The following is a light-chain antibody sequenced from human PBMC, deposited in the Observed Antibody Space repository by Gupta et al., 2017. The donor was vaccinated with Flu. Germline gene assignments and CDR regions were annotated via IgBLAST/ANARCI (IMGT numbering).Light chain of an antibody. J-gene: IGKJ1*01. CDR1: PPCAKRQNKKNY. V-gene: IGKV4-1*01. Sequence: GGKSTFNCSAPPPCAKRQNKKNYLVWYQQQPGQPPQLLIYGASTRKCGVPNSFSGSGSGTEFTLTISSQQAEDVAVYYCQQEVLPPFSFGQGTKVEIK. CDR3: QQEVLPPFS. CDR2: GAS.